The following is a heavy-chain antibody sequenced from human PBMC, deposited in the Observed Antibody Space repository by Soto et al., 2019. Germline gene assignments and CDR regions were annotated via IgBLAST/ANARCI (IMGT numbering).Heavy chain of an antibody. CDR2: ISYDGSNK. CDR1: GFTFSSYA. CDR3: ARDRIYSSSWYDY. D-gene: IGHD6-13*01. Sequence: QVQLVESGGGVVQPGRSLRLPCAASGFTFSSYAMHWVRQAPGKGLEWVAVISYDGSNKYYADSVKGRFTISRDNSKNTLYLQMNSLRAEDTAVYYCARDRIYSSSWYDYWGQGTLVTVSS. V-gene: IGHV3-30-3*01. J-gene: IGHJ4*02.